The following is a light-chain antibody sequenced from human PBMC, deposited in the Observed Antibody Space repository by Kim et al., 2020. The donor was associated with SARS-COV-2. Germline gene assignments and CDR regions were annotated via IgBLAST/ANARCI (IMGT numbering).Light chain of an antibody. CDR3: NSRDSSGNHWV. Sequence: SSELTQDPAVSVALGQTVRITCQGDSLRSYYASWYQQKPGQATVLVIYGKNNRPSGIPDRFSGSSSGNTASLTITGAQAEDEADDYCNSRDSSGNHWVFG. CDR2: GKN. V-gene: IGLV3-19*01. J-gene: IGLJ3*02. CDR1: SLRSYY.